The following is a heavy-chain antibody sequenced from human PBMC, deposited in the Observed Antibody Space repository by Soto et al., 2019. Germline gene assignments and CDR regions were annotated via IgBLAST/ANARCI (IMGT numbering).Heavy chain of an antibody. J-gene: IGHJ4*02. CDR1: GDSMRSEY. V-gene: IGHV4-59*01. D-gene: IGHD1-26*01. CDR3: AIATDLYYFDS. Sequence: SETLSLTCTVSGDSMRSEYWSWIRQPPGQGLELIGHVYYSGSTNYNPSLKGRVTISIDRSNNQFSLRLTSVTAADTAVYYCAIATDLYYFDSWGQGTLVTVSS. CDR2: VYYSGST.